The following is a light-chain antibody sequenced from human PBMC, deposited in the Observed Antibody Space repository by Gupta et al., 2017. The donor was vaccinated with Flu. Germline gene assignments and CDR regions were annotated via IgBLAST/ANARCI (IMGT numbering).Light chain of an antibody. CDR3: QQYGTSPLT. V-gene: IGKV3-20*01. J-gene: IGKJ4*01. CDR1: QSVSSSY. Sequence: DIVLTQSPRPLFLSPGERATLSCSASQSVSSSYLAWYQQKPGQAPRLLIYGASSRATGIPHRFSGSGSGTDFTLTISRLEPEDFAVYYCQQYGTSPLTFGGGTKVEIK. CDR2: GAS.